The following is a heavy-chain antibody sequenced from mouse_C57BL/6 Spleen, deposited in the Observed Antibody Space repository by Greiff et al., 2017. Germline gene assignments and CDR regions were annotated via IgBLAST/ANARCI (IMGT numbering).Heavy chain of an antibody. J-gene: IGHJ2*01. CDR2: IYPGSGNT. CDR3: ARRISYYFDY. CDR1: GYSFTSSY. V-gene: IGHV1-66*01. Sequence: FQLQQSGPELVKPGASVKISCQPSGYSFTSSYIPWLKQRPGQGLEWIGWIYPGSGNTQYNEKVKGKATLTADTSSSTAYMQLSSLTSEDAAVYYCARRISYYFDYWGQGTTLTVSS.